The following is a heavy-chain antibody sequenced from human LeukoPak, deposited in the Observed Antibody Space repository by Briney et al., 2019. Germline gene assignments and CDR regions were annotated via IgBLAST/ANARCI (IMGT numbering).Heavy chain of an antibody. CDR3: AKDTSQLGYAFDI. Sequence: PGGSLRLSCAASGFTFSSYAMHWVRQAPGKGLEWVSGISWNSGSIGYADSVKGRFTISRDNAKNSLYLQMNSLRAEDTALYYCAKDTSQLGYAFDIWGQGTMVTVSS. D-gene: IGHD5-18*01. CDR2: ISWNSGSI. CDR1: GFTFSSYA. J-gene: IGHJ3*02. V-gene: IGHV3-9*01.